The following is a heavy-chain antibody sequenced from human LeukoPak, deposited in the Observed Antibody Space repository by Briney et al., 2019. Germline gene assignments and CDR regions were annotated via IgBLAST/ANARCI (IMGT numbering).Heavy chain of an antibody. CDR3: ARLSTNHNRIAVAGYDY. Sequence: SETLSLTCTVSGGSISSYYWSWIPQPPGKGLEWIGYIYYSGSTNYNPSLKSRVTISVDTSKNQFSLKLSSVNAADTAVYYCARLSTNHNRIAVAGYDYWGQGTLVTVSS. V-gene: IGHV4-59*01. D-gene: IGHD6-13*01. CDR1: GGSISSYY. CDR2: IYYSGST. J-gene: IGHJ4*02.